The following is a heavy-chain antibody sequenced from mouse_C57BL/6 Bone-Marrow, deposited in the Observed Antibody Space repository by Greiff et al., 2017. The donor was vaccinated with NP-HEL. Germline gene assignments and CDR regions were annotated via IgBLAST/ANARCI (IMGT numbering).Heavy chain of an antibody. CDR3: ARRGHYYGSSTEYFDY. CDR2: INPSNGGT. Sequence: VQLQQPGTELVKPGASVKLSCKASGYTFTSFWLHWAKPRPGQGLEWIGNINPSNGGTNYNEKFKSKATLTVDKSSSTAYMQLSSLTSEDSAVYYCARRGHYYGSSTEYFDYWGQGTTLTVSS. V-gene: IGHV1-53*01. D-gene: IGHD1-1*01. J-gene: IGHJ2*01. CDR1: GYTFTSFW.